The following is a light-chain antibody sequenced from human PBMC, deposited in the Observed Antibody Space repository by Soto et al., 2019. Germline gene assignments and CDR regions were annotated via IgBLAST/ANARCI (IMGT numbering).Light chain of an antibody. CDR2: DWS. V-gene: IGKV1-5*03. CDR3: QQHNTYSRT. Sequence: DIQMNQSPSTLSASVGDRVTITCRASQIINTWLAWYQEKPGEAPKLLIYDWSTLERGVPLRFSCSGPGTEFTLTISSLQADDFAAIYSQQHNTYSRTFGQGTK. CDR1: QIINTW. J-gene: IGKJ1*01.